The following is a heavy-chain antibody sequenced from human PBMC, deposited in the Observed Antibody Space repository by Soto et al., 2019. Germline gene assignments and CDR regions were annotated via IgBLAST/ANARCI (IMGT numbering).Heavy chain of an antibody. V-gene: IGHV1-69*13. CDR3: ARDGGYSYGMISSDSWFDP. CDR1: GGTFSSYA. D-gene: IGHD5-18*01. J-gene: IGHJ5*02. Sequence: SVTVSCKASGGTFSSYAISWVRQAPGQGLEWMGGIIPIFGTANYAQKFQGRVTITADESTSTAYMELSSLRSEDTAVYYCARDGGYSYGMISSDSWFDPWGQGTLVTVSS. CDR2: IIPIFGTA.